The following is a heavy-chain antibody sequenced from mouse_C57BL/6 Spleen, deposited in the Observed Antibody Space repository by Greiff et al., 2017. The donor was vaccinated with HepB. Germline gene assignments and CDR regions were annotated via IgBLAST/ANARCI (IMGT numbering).Heavy chain of an antibody. CDR3: ARHEDTYYGNNYYAMDY. D-gene: IGHD2-10*01. J-gene: IGHJ4*01. V-gene: IGHV1-62-2*01. CDR2: FYPGSGSI. CDR1: GYTFTEYT. Sequence: QVHVKQSGAELVKPGASVKLSCKASGYTFTEYTIHWVKQRSGQGLEWIGWFYPGSGSIKYNEKFKDKATLTADKSSSTVYMELSRLTSEDSAVYYCARHEDTYYGNNYYAMDYWGQGTSVTVSS.